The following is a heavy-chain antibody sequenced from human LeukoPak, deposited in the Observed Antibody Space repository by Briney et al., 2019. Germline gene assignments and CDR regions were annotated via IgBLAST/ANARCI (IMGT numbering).Heavy chain of an antibody. CDR3: ATGPPSQYCSSTSCYYNYFDY. CDR1: GYTLTELS. D-gene: IGHD2-2*01. V-gene: IGHV1-24*01. CDR2: FDPEDGET. J-gene: IGHJ4*02. Sequence: ASVKVSCKVSGYTLTELSMHWVRQALGKGLEWMGGFDPEDGETIYAQKFQGRVTMTEDTSTDTAYMELSSLRSEDTAVYYCATGPPSQYCSSTSCYYNYFDYWGQGTLVTVSS.